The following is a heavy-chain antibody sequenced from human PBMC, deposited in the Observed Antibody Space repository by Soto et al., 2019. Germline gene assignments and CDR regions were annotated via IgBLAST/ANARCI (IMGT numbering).Heavy chain of an antibody. D-gene: IGHD1-7*01. CDR2: TYYRSRWYD. CDR3: AGTTSHQWYYMDV. V-gene: IGHV6-1*01. Sequence: SQTLSLTCAISGDSVSSNSAAWNWIRLSPSRGLEWLARTYYRSRWYDDYAVSVRSRITVNPDTSKNQFSLQLTSVTPEDTAVYYCAGTTSHQWYYMDVWGKGTTVTVSS. J-gene: IGHJ6*03. CDR1: GDSVSSNSAA.